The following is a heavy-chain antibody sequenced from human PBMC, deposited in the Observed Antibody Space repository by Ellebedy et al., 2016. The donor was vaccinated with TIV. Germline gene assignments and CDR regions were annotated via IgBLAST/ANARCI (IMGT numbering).Heavy chain of an antibody. Sequence: ASVKVSCKASGYTFTGYYMHWVRQATGQGLEWMGWMNPNSANTGYAEKFRYTVTLTRDTSTDTAYMELNSLRSEDTAVYYCARARRGLLWADNWGQGTLVAVSS. D-gene: IGHD4-17*01. V-gene: IGHV1-8*02. CDR2: MNPNSANT. CDR1: GYTFTGYY. J-gene: IGHJ4*02. CDR3: ARARRGLLWADN.